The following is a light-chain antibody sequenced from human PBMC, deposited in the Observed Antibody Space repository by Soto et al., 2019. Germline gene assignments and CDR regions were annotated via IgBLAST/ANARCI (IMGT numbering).Light chain of an antibody. CDR1: QRISSN. V-gene: IGKV3-15*01. J-gene: IGKJ1*01. Sequence: EVVMTQSPATLSVSPGERATLSCRASQRISSNLAWYQQRRGQAPRLLIYGASTRAPGIPARFSGSGSETEFTLTISSLQSEDFAVYYCQHYNNWPPWTFGKGTKVEIK. CDR2: GAS. CDR3: QHYNNWPPWT.